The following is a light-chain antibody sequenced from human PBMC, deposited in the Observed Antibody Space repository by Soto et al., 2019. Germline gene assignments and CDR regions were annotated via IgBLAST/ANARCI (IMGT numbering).Light chain of an antibody. Sequence: QSVLTQPPSVSGAPGQRVSISCTGTSSNIGAGYDVHWYQHLPGTAPKLLIFGDINRPSGVPDRFSGSKSGTSASLAITGLQAEDEADYNCQSYDRSMSISVFGGGTKLTVL. J-gene: IGLJ2*01. CDR2: GDI. V-gene: IGLV1-40*01. CDR3: QSYDRSMSISV. CDR1: SSNIGAGYD.